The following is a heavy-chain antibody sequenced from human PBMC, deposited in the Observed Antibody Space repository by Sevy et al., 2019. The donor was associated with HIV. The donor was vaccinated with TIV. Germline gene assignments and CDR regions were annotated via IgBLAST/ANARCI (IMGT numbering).Heavy chain of an antibody. Sequence: SETLSLTCTVSGGSVSSGSYYWSWIRQPPGKGLEWIGYIYYSGSTNYNPSLKSRVTISVDTSKNQFSLKLSSVTAADTAVYYCARRIAARPISYYYYGMDVWGQGTTVTVSS. J-gene: IGHJ6*02. CDR3: ARRIAARPISYYYYGMDV. D-gene: IGHD6-6*01. CDR1: GGSVSSGSYY. CDR2: IYYSGST. V-gene: IGHV4-61*01.